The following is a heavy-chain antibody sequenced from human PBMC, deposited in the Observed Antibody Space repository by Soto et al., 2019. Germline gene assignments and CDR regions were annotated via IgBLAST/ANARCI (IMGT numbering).Heavy chain of an antibody. CDR1: GGTFSSYA. J-gene: IGHJ6*02. CDR3: ARAKRRITIFGVVHYYYGMAV. Sequence: SVKVSCKASGGTFSSYAISWVRQAPGQGLEWMGGIIPIFGTANYAQKFQGRVTITADESTSTAYMELSSLRSEDTAVYYCARAKRRITIFGVVHYYYGMAVWGQGTTVTGSS. CDR2: IIPIFGTA. D-gene: IGHD3-3*01. V-gene: IGHV1-69*13.